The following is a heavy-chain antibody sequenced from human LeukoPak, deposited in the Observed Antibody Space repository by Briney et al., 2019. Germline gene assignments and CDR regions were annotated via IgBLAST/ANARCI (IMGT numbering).Heavy chain of an antibody. Sequence: SVKVSCKASGGTFSSYAISWVRQAPGQGPEWMGGIIPIFGTANYAQKFQGRVTITADESTSTAYMELSSLRSEDTAVYYCARSSSGDILTGRNEYFQHWGQGTLVTVSS. CDR2: IIPIFGTA. CDR1: GGTFSSYA. CDR3: ARSSSGDILTGRNEYFQH. J-gene: IGHJ1*01. D-gene: IGHD3-9*01. V-gene: IGHV1-69*13.